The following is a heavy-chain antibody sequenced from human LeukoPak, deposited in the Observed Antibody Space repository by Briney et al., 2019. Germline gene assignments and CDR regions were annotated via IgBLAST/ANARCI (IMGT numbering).Heavy chain of an antibody. CDR3: AREGVAGPYCSGGRCYYYYYGLDV. J-gene: IGHJ6*02. V-gene: IGHV4-31*03. D-gene: IGHD2-15*01. CDR2: IYHSGST. Sequence: SETLSLTCSVSGVSISSRDYYWNWIRQPPGKGLEWIGYIYHSGSTYNPSHQSRVTISLDTSQNQFPLRLPSVTAADTAVYYYAREGVAGPYCSGGRCYYYYYGLDVWGQGTTVTVSS. CDR1: GVSISSRDYY.